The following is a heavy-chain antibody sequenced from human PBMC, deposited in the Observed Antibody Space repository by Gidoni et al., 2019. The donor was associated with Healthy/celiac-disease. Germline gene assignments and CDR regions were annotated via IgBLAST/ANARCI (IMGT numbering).Heavy chain of an antibody. D-gene: IGHD3-9*01. CDR2: INHSGST. CDR3: ARGLVFLTGYYFDY. V-gene: IGHV4-34*01. J-gene: IGHJ4*02. Sequence: QVQLQQWGAGLLKPSATLSLTCAVYGGSFSGYYWSWTRQPPGKGLEWIGEINHSGSTNYNPSLKSRVTISVDTSKNQFSLKLSSVTAADTAVYYCARGLVFLTGYYFDYWGQGTLVTVSS. CDR1: GGSFSGYY.